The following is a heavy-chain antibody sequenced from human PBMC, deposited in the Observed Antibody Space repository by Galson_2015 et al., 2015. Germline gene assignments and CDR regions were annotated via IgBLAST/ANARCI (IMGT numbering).Heavy chain of an antibody. CDR2: IYYSGST. V-gene: IGHV4-59*01. D-gene: IGHD6-6*01. Sequence: SETLSLTCTVSGGSISSYYWSWIRQPPGKGLEWIGYIYYSGSTNYNPSLKSRVTISVDTSKNQFSLKLSSVTAADTAVYYCASLYSSSSHFYFDYWGQGTLVTVSS. CDR3: ASLYSSSSHFYFDY. CDR1: GGSISSYY. J-gene: IGHJ4*02.